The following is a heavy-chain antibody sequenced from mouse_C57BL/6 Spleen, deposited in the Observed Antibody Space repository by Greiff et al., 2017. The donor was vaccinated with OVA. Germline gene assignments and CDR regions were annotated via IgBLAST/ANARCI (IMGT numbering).Heavy chain of an antibody. CDR1: GYTFTDYE. CDR2: IDPETGGT. CDR3: TRGGYYGSPRYFDV. J-gene: IGHJ1*03. D-gene: IGHD1-1*01. V-gene: IGHV1-15*01. Sequence: VQLQQSGAELVRPGASVTLSCKASGYTFTDYEMHWVKQTPVHGLEWIGAIDPETGGTAYNQKFKGKAILTADKSSSTAYMELRSLTSEDSAVYYGTRGGYYGSPRYFDVWGTGTTVTVSS.